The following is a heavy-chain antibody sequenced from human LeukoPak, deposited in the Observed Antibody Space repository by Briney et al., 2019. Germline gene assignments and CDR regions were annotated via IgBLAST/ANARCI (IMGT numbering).Heavy chain of an antibody. CDR3: ARASAYSTSSGVNL. V-gene: IGHV4-34*01. J-gene: IGHJ5*02. D-gene: IGHD6-6*01. CDR2: ISHSGTT. Sequence: SETLSLTCAVYGGSFGGYYWNWIRQPPGMGLEWIGEISHSGTTNYNPSLKSRVTISVDTSKNQFSLRLNSVTAADTAVYYCARASAYSTSSGVNLWGQGTLVTVSS. CDR1: GGSFGGYY.